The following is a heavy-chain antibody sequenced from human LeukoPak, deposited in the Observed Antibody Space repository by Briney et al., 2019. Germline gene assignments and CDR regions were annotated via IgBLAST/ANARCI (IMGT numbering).Heavy chain of an antibody. D-gene: IGHD2-2*01. CDR2: INPNSGGT. CDR3: ARDPFYIVVVPAALEYNWFDP. Sequence: ASVKVSCKASGYTFTGYYMHWVRQAPGQGLEWMGWINPNSGGTNYAQKFQGRVTMTRDTSISTAYMELSRLRSDDTAVYYCARDPFYIVVVPAALEYNWFDPWGQGTLVTVSS. J-gene: IGHJ5*02. V-gene: IGHV1-2*02. CDR1: GYTFTGYY.